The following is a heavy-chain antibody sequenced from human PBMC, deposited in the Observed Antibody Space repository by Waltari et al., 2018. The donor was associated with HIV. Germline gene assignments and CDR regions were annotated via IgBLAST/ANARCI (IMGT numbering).Heavy chain of an antibody. Sequence: VDLLESGRVGTAGGSLRLSCVGSGFTFPTYPMTWVRQAPGKGLDWVASISDRGSTTFYADSVKGRLTISRDNSKNTVYLQLDSLRPADTAVYYCAKPRMEYAVRDYFFGLDVWGQGTTVTVAS. D-gene: IGHD2-8*01. J-gene: IGHJ6*02. CDR2: ISDRGSTT. V-gene: IGHV3-23*01. CDR1: GFTFPTYP. CDR3: AKPRMEYAVRDYFFGLDV.